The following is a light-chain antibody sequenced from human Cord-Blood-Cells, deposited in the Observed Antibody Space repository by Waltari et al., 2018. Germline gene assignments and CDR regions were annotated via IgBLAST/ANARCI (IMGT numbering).Light chain of an antibody. CDR2: RNN. Sequence: LLPQPPPPSGTPGPRVPTSCSGATTNTETNYAYWYQQLPGTAPKPLYYRNNRRPAGVPDRFSVSKSGTSASLAISGLRSEDEADYYCAAWDDSLSGWVFGGGTKLTV. J-gene: IGLJ3*02. V-gene: IGLV1-47*01. CDR1: TTNTETNY. CDR3: AAWDDSLSGWV.